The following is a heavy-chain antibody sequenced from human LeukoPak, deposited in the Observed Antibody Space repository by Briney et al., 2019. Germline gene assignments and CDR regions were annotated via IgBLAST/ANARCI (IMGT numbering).Heavy chain of an antibody. V-gene: IGHV3-48*04. CDR3: ARETMYYYDSSAYTD. CDR1: GFTFSSYS. CDR2: ISSSGSTI. J-gene: IGHJ4*02. D-gene: IGHD3-22*01. Sequence: GGSLRLSCTASGFTFSSYSMNWVRQAPGKGLEWVSYISSSGSTIYYADSVKGRFTISRDNAKNSLYLQMNSLRAEDTAVYYCARETMYYYDSSAYTDWGQGILVTVSS.